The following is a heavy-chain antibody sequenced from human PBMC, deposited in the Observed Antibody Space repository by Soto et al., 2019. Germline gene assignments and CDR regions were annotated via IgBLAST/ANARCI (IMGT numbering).Heavy chain of an antibody. CDR3: ARDPFRSSSSGPPYYMDV. CDR1: GYTFTGYY. D-gene: IGHD6-6*01. Sequence: ASVKVSCKASGYTFTGYYMHWVRQAPGQGLEWMGWINPNSGGTNYAQKFQGWVTMTRDTSISTAYMELSRLRSDDTAVYYCARDPFRSSSSGPPYYMDVWGKGTTVTVSS. J-gene: IGHJ6*03. V-gene: IGHV1-2*04. CDR2: INPNSGGT.